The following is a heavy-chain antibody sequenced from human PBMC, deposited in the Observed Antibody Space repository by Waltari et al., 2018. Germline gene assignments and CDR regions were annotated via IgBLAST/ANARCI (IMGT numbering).Heavy chain of an antibody. CDR2: IIPILGIA. Sequence: QVQLVQSGAEVKKPGSSVKVSCKASGGTFSSYTISWVRQAPGQGLEWMGRIIPILGIANDAQKFQERVTITRDMSTSTAYMELSSLRSEDTAVYYCAAGEHDYGDYAGYWGQGTLVTVSS. V-gene: IGHV1-69*02. D-gene: IGHD4-17*01. J-gene: IGHJ4*02. CDR3: AAGEHDYGDYAGY. CDR1: GGTFSSYT.